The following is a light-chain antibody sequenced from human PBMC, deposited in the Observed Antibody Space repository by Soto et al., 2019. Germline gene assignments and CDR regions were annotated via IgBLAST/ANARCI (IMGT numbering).Light chain of an antibody. Sequence: DIQMTQSPSSQSASVGDRVTITGRASQSISIYLNWYQQKPGKAPKVVIYAASSLQSGVSSRFSGSGSGTDFTLTISSLQREDFATYYCQQSHSAPWTFGQGTKVEIK. CDR2: AAS. J-gene: IGKJ1*01. CDR3: QQSHSAPWT. V-gene: IGKV1-39*01. CDR1: QSISIY.